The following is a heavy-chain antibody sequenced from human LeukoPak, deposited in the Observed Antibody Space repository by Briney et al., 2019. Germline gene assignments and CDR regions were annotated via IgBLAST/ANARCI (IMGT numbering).Heavy chain of an antibody. Sequence: GGSLRLSCAASGFTFSWFWMNWVRQAPGKGLEWVANIKQDESEKYYVDSVKGRFTISRDNAKNSLYLQMNSLTAEDTAVYYCARDGSITMIRPLDYWGQGTLATVSS. J-gene: IGHJ4*02. CDR3: ARDGSITMIRPLDY. CDR1: GFTFSWFW. V-gene: IGHV3-7*01. D-gene: IGHD3-10*01. CDR2: IKQDESEK.